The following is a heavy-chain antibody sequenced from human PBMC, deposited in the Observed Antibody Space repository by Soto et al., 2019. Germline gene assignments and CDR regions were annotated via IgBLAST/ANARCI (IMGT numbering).Heavy chain of an antibody. J-gene: IGHJ3*02. CDR3: ARVVVVAATVAFDI. CDR2: IWYDGSNK. D-gene: IGHD2-15*01. Sequence: GGSLRLSCAASGFTFSSYGMHWVRQAPGKGLEWVAVIWYDGSNKYYADSVKGRFTISRDNSKNTLYLQMNSLRAEDTAVYYCARVVVVAATVAFDIWGQGTMVTVSS. CDR1: GFTFSSYG. V-gene: IGHV3-33*01.